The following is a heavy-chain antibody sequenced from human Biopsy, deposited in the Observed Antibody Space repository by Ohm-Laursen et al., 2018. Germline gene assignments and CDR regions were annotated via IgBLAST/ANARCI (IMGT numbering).Heavy chain of an antibody. CDR2: IKSESDGGTT. CDR3: STMATF. V-gene: IGHV3-15*01. CDR1: GFPFSKAW. Sequence: SLRLSCTASGFPFSKAWMNWVRQAPGKGLEWVGRIKSESDGGTTDYAGPVTGRFTISRDDSKKTLYVQMNSLKTEDTAVYYCSTMATFWGQGTLVTVSS. D-gene: IGHD3-16*01. J-gene: IGHJ4*02.